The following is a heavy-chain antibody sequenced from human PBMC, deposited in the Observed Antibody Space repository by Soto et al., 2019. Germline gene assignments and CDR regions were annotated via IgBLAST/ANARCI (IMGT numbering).Heavy chain of an antibody. V-gene: IGHV4-31*03. CDR1: GGSISSGVYY. CDR2: IYYSGST. D-gene: IGHD2-2*01. Sequence: SETLSLTCTVSGGSISSGVYYWIWIRQHPGKVLEWIGYIYYSGSTYYNPSLKSRVTISVDTSKNQFSLKLSSVTAADTAVYYCARGGVVVPAATILGAFDIWGQGTMVTVSS. J-gene: IGHJ3*02. CDR3: ARGGVVVPAATILGAFDI.